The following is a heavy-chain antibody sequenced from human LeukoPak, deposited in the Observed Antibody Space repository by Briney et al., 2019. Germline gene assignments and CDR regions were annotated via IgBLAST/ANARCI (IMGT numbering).Heavy chain of an antibody. CDR2: IYYSGST. D-gene: IGHD4-17*01. CDR3: ARGHDYGDYFDY. V-gene: IGHV4-30-4*08. Sequence: TSETLSLTCTVSGGSISSGDYYWSWIRQPPGKGLEWIGYIYYSGSTYYNPSLKSRVTISVDTSKNQFSLKLSSVTAADTAVYYCARGHDYGDYFDYWGQGTLLTVSS. CDR1: GGSISSGDYY. J-gene: IGHJ4*02.